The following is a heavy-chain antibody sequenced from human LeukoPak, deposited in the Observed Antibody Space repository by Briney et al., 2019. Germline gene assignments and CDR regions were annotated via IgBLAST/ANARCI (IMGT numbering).Heavy chain of an antibody. V-gene: IGHV3-23*01. CDR2: INSSGGST. CDR1: GFTFSNSA. D-gene: IGHD6-19*01. J-gene: IGHJ3*02. CDR3: EAGRGDFDN. Sequence: GGSLRLSCAASGFTFSNSALRWVGQAPGKGLEWVSTINSSGGSTYFADSVKGRFTISRDNSKNTLYLQMNSLRAEDTAVYYTEAGRGDFDNWGQGTMVTVSS.